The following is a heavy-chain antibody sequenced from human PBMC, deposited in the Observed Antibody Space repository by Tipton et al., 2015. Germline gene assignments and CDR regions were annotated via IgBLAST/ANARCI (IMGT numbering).Heavy chain of an antibody. J-gene: IGHJ5*02. D-gene: IGHD3-3*01. CDR1: GGYISSSGYY. V-gene: IGHV4-39*01. CDR3: ARRRYYDLWSGYNSGWFDP. Sequence: TLSLTCTVSGGYISSSGYYWGWIRQPPGKGLEWNGNIDYRGSTNYNPSLESRVTISVDTSKNQFSLKVTSVPAADTAVYYCARRRYYDLWSGYNSGWFDPWGQGTLVTVSS. CDR2: IDYRGST.